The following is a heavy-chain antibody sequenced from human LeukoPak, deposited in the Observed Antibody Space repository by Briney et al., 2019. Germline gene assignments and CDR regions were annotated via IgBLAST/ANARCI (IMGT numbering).Heavy chain of an antibody. J-gene: IGHJ4*02. CDR1: GFTFSSYA. CDR2: IGGSGDST. D-gene: IGHD3-10*01. CDR3: AKRGPGSPQSGKYYFDY. V-gene: IGHV3-23*01. Sequence: SGGSLRLSCAASGFTFSSYAMSWVRQAPGKGLEWVSTIGGSGDSTYYADSVKGRFTISRDNSKNTLYLQMNSLRAEDTAVYYCAKRGPGSPQSGKYYFDYWGQGTLVTVSS.